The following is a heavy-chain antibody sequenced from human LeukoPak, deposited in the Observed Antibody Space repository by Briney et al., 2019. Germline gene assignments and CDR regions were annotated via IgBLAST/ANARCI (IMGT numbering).Heavy chain of an antibody. J-gene: IGHJ4*02. V-gene: IGHV3-48*03. CDR3: ARGDVVVVPHY. CDR2: ISSSGSTI. CDR1: GFTFSSYE. D-gene: IGHD2-15*01. Sequence: PGGSLRLSCAASGFTFSSYEMNWVRRAPGKGLEWVSYISSSGSTIYYADSVKGRFTISRDNAKNSLYLQMNSLRAEDTAVYYCARGDVVVVPHYWGQGTLVTVSS.